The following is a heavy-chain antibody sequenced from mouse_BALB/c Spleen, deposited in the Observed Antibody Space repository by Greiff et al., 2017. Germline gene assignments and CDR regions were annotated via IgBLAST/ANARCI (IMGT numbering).Heavy chain of an antibody. J-gene: IGHJ3*01. CDR2: IDPANGNT. V-gene: IGHV14-3*02. Sequence: VQLKESGAELVKPGASVKLSCTASGFNIKDTYMHWVKQRPEQGLEWIGRIDPANGNTKYDPKFQGKATITADTSSNTAYLQLSSLTSEDTAVYYCARTLYYRWDWFAYWGQGTLVTVSA. CDR3: ARTLYYRWDWFAY. D-gene: IGHD2-14*01. CDR1: GFNIKDTY.